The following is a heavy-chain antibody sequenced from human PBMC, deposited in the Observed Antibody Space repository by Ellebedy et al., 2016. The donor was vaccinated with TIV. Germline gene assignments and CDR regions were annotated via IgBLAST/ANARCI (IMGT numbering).Heavy chain of an antibody. D-gene: IGHD2-2*03. CDR1: GGSISSGGYY. J-gene: IGHJ6*02. CDR2: IYYSGST. V-gene: IGHV4-31*03. Sequence: MPSETLSLTCTVSGGSISSGGYYWSWIRQHPRKGLEWIGYIYYSGSTYYNPSLKSRVTISVDTSKNQFSLKLSSVTAADTAVYYCARDSDGYCSSTSCPGYGMDVWGQGTTVTVSS. CDR3: ARDSDGYCSSTSCPGYGMDV.